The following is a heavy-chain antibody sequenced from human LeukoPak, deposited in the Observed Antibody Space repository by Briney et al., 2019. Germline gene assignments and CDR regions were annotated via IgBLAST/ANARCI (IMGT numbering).Heavy chain of an antibody. D-gene: IGHD3-10*01. Sequence: GGSLRLSCAASGFTFSSYEMNWVRQAPGKGLEWVSYISSSGSTIYYADSVKGRFTISRDNAKNSLYLQMNSLRAEGTAVYYCARPSITLVRGELVYYFDYWGQGTLVTVSS. CDR2: ISSSGSTI. J-gene: IGHJ4*02. CDR1: GFTFSSYE. V-gene: IGHV3-48*03. CDR3: ARPSITLVRGELVYYFDY.